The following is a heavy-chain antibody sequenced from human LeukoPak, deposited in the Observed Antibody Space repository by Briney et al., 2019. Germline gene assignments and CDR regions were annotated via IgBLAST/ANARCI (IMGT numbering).Heavy chain of an antibody. J-gene: IGHJ5*02. Sequence: ASVKVSCKASGYTFTGYYMHWVRQAPGQGLEWMGWINPNSGGTNYAQKFQGRVTMTRDTSISTAYMELSRLRSDDTAVYYCARDYGSGSYYSNWFDPWGQGTLVTVSS. CDR2: INPNSGGT. CDR1: GYTFTGYY. V-gene: IGHV1-2*02. D-gene: IGHD3-10*01. CDR3: ARDYGSGSYYSNWFDP.